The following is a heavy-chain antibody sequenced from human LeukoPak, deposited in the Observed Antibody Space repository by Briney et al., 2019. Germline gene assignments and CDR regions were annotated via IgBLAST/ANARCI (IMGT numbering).Heavy chain of an antibody. D-gene: IGHD2-15*01. Sequence: GGSLRLSCEASGFTFSDYYMSWIRQAPGKGLGWVSYISSSSSYTNYADSVKGRFTISRDNAKNSLYLQMNSLRAEDTAVYYCARVPRVGDYVDYWGQGTLVTVSS. CDR3: ARVPRVGDYVDY. J-gene: IGHJ4*02. CDR1: GFTFSDYY. CDR2: ISSSSSYT. V-gene: IGHV3-11*05.